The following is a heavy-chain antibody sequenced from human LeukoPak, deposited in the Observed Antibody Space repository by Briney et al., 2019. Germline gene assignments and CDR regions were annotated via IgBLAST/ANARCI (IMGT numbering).Heavy chain of an antibody. J-gene: IGHJ4*02. V-gene: IGHV3-74*01. CDR2: INSDGSCG. CDR1: GFTFGNYW. CDR3: AIVSSNRIAAGGDY. D-gene: IGHD6-13*01. Sequence: PGGSLRLSCAASGFTFGNYWMHWVRQAPGKGLVWVSRINSDGSCGNYADSVTGRCTISRDNAKNTLYLQMTSLRAEDTAVHCCAIVSSNRIAAGGDYWGQGALVTVPP.